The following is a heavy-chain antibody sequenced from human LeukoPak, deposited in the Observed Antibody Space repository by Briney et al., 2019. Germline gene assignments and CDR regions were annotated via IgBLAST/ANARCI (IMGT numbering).Heavy chain of an antibody. D-gene: IGHD4-17*01. CDR1: GYTFSNYA. CDR2: INSNGGST. CDR3: ARVPTVTAASAFGS. Sequence: GGSLRLSCVASGYTFSNYAMHWVRQTPGKGLEYVSGINSNGGSTQYASSVKGRFTISRDNSKDTLYLQMGSLRSEDMAVYYCARVPTVTAASAFGSWGQGTLVTVSS. V-gene: IGHV3-64*01. J-gene: IGHJ5*02.